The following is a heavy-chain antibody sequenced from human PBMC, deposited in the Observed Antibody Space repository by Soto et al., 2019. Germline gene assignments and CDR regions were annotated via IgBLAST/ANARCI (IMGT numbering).Heavy chain of an antibody. CDR3: ARGKSTIFGVVNKLSFFGFGMDV. CDR1: GYTFTGYY. CDR2: INPNSGGT. V-gene: IGHV1-2*04. Sequence: QVQLVQSGAEVKKPGASVKVSCKASGYTFTGYYMHWVRQAPGQGLEWMGWINPNSGGTNYAQKVQGWVPMTRDTSISTAYMELSRLRSDDTAVYYCARGKSTIFGVVNKLSFFGFGMDVWGQGTTVTVSS. D-gene: IGHD3-3*01. J-gene: IGHJ6*02.